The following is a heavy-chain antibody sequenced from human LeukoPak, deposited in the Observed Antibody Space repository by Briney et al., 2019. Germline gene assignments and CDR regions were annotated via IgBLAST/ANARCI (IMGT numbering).Heavy chain of an antibody. V-gene: IGHV1-3*01. D-gene: IGHD6-19*01. Sequence: GASVKVSCKASGYTFTSYAMHWVRQAPGQRLEWMGWINAGNGNTKYSQEFQGRVTITRDTSASTAYMELGSLRSEDTAVYYCARDMSSGWSFDYWGQGTPVTVSS. CDR1: GYTFTSYA. J-gene: IGHJ4*02. CDR3: ARDMSSGWSFDY. CDR2: INAGNGNT.